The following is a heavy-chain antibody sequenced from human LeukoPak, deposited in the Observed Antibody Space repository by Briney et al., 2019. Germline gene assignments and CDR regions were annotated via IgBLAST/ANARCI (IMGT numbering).Heavy chain of an antibody. CDR3: AKVYGSGSYYTDYYYMDV. D-gene: IGHD3-10*01. V-gene: IGHV3-23*01. CDR2: ISSSDSST. CDR1: GFTFGTYE. J-gene: IGHJ6*03. Sequence: GGSLRLSCAASGFTFGTYEMNWVRQAPGKGLECVSGISSSDSSTYYADSVKGRFTISRDNSKNTLYLQMNSLRAEDTAVYYCAKVYGSGSYYTDYYYMDVWGKGTTVTISS.